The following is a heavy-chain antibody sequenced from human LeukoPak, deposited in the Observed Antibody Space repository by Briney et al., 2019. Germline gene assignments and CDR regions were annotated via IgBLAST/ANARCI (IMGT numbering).Heavy chain of an antibody. V-gene: IGHV4-4*02. CDR1: GGSISSSNW. J-gene: IGHJ4*02. CDR3: ASSYYDSSGYPFDY. Sequence: PSETLSLTGAVSGGSISSSNWWSWVRRPPGKGLEWIGEIYHSGSTNYNPSLKSRVTISVDKSKNQFSLKLSSVTAADTAVYYCASSYYDSSGYPFDYWGQGTLVTVSS. D-gene: IGHD3-22*01. CDR2: IYHSGST.